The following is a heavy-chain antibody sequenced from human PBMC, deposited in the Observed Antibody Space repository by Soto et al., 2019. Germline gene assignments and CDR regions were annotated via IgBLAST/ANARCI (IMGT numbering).Heavy chain of an antibody. Sequence: PGGSLRLSCAASGFTFSSYGMHWVRQAPGKGLEWVAVIWYDGSNKYYADSVKGRFTISRDNSKNTLYLQMNSLRAEDTAVYYCASTAYCGGDCYYGMDVWGQGTTVTVSS. CDR1: GFTFSSYG. CDR3: ASTAYCGGDCYYGMDV. V-gene: IGHV3-33*01. J-gene: IGHJ6*02. CDR2: IWYDGSNK. D-gene: IGHD2-21*01.